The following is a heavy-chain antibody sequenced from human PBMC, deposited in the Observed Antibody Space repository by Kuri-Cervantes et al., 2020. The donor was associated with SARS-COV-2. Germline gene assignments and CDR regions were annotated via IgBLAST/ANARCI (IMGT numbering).Heavy chain of an antibody. J-gene: IGHJ4*02. CDR3: ARMKQDYYDSSGYPDY. D-gene: IGHD3-22*01. CDR2: ISSSSSYI. Sequence: GGSLRLSCAASGFTFSSYSMNWVRQAPGKGLEWVSSISSSSSYIYYADSVKGRFTISRDNAKNSLYLQMNSLRAEDTAVYYCARMKQDYYDSSGYPDYWGQGTLVTVSS. V-gene: IGHV3-21*01. CDR1: GFTFSSYS.